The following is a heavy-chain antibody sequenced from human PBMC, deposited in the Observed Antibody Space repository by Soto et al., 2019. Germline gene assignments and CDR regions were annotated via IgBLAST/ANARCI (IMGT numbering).Heavy chain of an antibody. D-gene: IGHD6-19*01. CDR3: ARVDLTQWWLANGVPENWFDP. V-gene: IGHV1-18*01. Sequence: ASVKVSCKASGYTFTSYGISWVRQAPGQGLEWMGWISAYNGNTNYAQKLQGRVTMTTDTSTSTAYMELRSLRSDDTAVYYCARVDLTQWWLANGVPENWFDPWGQGTLVTVSS. J-gene: IGHJ5*02. CDR2: ISAYNGNT. CDR1: GYTFTSYG.